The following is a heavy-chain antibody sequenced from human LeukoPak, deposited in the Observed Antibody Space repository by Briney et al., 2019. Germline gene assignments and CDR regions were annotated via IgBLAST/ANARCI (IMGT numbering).Heavy chain of an antibody. CDR1: GGSISSSSYY. Sequence: SETLSLTCTVSGGSISSSSYYWGWIRQPPGKGLEWIGSIYYSGSTYYNPSLKSRVTISVDTSKNQFSLKLSSVTAANTAVYYCARRAWDADAFDIWGQGTMVTVSS. J-gene: IGHJ3*02. D-gene: IGHD1-26*01. V-gene: IGHV4-39*01. CDR2: IYYSGST. CDR3: ARRAWDADAFDI.